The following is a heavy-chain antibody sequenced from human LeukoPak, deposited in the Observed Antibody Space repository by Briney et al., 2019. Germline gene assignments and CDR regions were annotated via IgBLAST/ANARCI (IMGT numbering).Heavy chain of an antibody. CDR1: GYTFTGYY. Sequence: GASVKVSCKASGYTFTGYYMHWVRQAPGQGLEWMGWINPNSGGTNYAQKFQGRVTMTRDTSISTAYMELSRLRSDDTAVYYCARDLAAGTSYYYMDVWGKGTTVTVSS. J-gene: IGHJ6*03. V-gene: IGHV1-2*02. CDR2: INPNSGGT. D-gene: IGHD6-13*01. CDR3: ARDLAAGTSYYYMDV.